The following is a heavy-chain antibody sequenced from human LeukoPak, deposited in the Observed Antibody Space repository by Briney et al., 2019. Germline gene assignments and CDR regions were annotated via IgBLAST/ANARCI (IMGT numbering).Heavy chain of an antibody. J-gene: IGHJ5*02. D-gene: IGHD3-16*02. CDR1: DEVITSNNW. V-gene: IGHV4-4*02. Sequence: SGTLSLTCTVSDEVITSNNWWSWVRQSPGKGLEWIGEIFHSGTTRYKASLESRVTMLLDTSKNQFSLKLSSVTAADTAVYYCARRGLGELSGSFDPWGQGTLVTVSS. CDR2: IFHSGTT. CDR3: ARRGLGELSGSFDP.